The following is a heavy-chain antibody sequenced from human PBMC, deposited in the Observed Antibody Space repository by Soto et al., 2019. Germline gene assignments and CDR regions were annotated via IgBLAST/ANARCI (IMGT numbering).Heavy chain of an antibody. CDR1: GFTFSSYA. CDR3: APGAGRNYYYGMDV. D-gene: IGHD3-10*01. CDR2: ISGSGGST. J-gene: IGHJ6*02. V-gene: IGHV3-23*01. Sequence: EVQLLESGGGLVQPGGSLRLSCAASGFTFSSYAMSWVRQAPGRGLEWVSAISGSGGSTYYADSVKGRFTISRDNSKNTLYLQMNSLRAQDTAVYYCAPGAGRNYYYGMDVWGQGTTVTVSS.